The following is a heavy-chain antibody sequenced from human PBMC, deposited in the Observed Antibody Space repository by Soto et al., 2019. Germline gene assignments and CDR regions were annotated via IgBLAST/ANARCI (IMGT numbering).Heavy chain of an antibody. CDR1: GFTFSSYG. J-gene: IGHJ4*02. V-gene: IGHV3-33*01. Sequence: PGGSLRLSCAASGFTFSSYGMHWVRQAPGKGLEWVAVIWYDGSNKYYADSVKGRFTISRDNSKNTLYLQMNSLRAEDTAVYYCARPYSTYSSSSPFDYWGQGTLVTVSS. CDR3: ARPYSTYSSSSPFDY. D-gene: IGHD6-6*01. CDR2: IWYDGSNK.